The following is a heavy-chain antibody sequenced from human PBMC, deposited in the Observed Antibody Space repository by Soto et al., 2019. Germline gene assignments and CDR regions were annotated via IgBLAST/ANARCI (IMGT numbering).Heavy chain of an antibody. Sequence: SETLSLTCTVSGGSMSGYYWSWIRQPPGKELDWIGYIYYSGSTTYNPSLKSRVTISVDTSKNQFSLKLSSVTAADTAVYYCARTVAGTGYFDCWGQGTLVTVSS. V-gene: IGHV4-59*01. J-gene: IGHJ4*02. CDR2: IYYSGST. CDR3: ARTVAGTGYFDC. D-gene: IGHD6-19*01. CDR1: GGSMSGYY.